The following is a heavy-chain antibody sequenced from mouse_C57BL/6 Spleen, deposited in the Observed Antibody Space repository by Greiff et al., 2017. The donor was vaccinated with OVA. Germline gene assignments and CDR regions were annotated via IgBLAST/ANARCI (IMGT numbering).Heavy chain of an antibody. CDR3: ARRGITPYYYAVDY. D-gene: IGHD2-4*01. CDR1: GYTFTSYW. V-gene: IGHV1-64*01. CDR2: IHPNSGST. Sequence: VQLQQPGAELVKPGASVKLSCKASGYTFTSYWMHWVKQRPGQGLEWIGMIHPNSGSTNYNEKFKSKATLTVDKSSSTAYMQLSSLTSEDSAVYYCARRGITPYYYAVDYWGQGTSVTVSS. J-gene: IGHJ4*01.